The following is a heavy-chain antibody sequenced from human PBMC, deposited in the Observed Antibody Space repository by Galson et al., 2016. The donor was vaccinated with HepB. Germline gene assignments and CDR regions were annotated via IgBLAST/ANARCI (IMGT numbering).Heavy chain of an antibody. Sequence: SLRLSCAGSGFTFRTYSMIWVRQAPGKGLGWVSSISSDSAYIFYADSVKGRFTISRDNPENSVYLQMNSLRAEDTAVYYCARDYGDSTGGFWGRGSLVTVSS. CDR3: ARDYGDSTGGF. D-gene: IGHD4-17*01. CDR2: ISSDSAYI. V-gene: IGHV3-21*01. CDR1: GFTFRTYS. J-gene: IGHJ4*02.